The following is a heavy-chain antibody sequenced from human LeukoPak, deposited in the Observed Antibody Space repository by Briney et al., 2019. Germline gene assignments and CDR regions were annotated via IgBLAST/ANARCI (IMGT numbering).Heavy chain of an antibody. Sequence: SETLSLTCTVSGGSISSYYWSWIRQPPGKGLEWIGYFYYTGYTNYNPSLKSRVTISVDTSKNQFSLKLSSVTAADTAVYYCARDLGITAAGYDAFDIWGQGTMVIVSS. D-gene: IGHD6-13*01. V-gene: IGHV4-59*01. J-gene: IGHJ3*02. CDR2: FYYTGYT. CDR3: ARDLGITAAGYDAFDI. CDR1: GGSISSYY.